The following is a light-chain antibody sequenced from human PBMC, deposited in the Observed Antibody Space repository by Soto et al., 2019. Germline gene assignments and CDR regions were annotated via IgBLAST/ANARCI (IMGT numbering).Light chain of an antibody. CDR1: QSISVW. CDR2: KTS. Sequence: DIHMTQSPSTLSASVGDRVTISCRASQSISVWLAWYQQKPGQAPNLLIYKTSSLETGVPSRFSGSGSGTEFPLTISILQPDDFATYYCQHYNDYSWTFGQGTKVEIK. CDR3: QHYNDYSWT. J-gene: IGKJ1*01. V-gene: IGKV1-5*03.